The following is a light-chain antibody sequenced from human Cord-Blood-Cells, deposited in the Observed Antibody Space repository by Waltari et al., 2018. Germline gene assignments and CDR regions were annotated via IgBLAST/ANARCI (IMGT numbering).Light chain of an antibody. J-gene: IGLJ3*02. CDR3: QSYDSSNRL. CDR2: EDN. CDR1: SGSIASNY. V-gene: IGLV6-57*01. Sequence: NFMLTQPHSVSESPGKTVTIDCTRSSGSIASNYVLWYQQRPGSSPTTVIYEDNQRPSWVPDRFSGSIDSSSNSASLTISGLKTEDEADYCCQSYDSSNRLFGGGTKLTVL.